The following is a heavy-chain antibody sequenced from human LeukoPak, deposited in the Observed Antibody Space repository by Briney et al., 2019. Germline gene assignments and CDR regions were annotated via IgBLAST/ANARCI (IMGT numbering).Heavy chain of an antibody. D-gene: IGHD5-18*01. CDR2: ISSSSSYI. CDR3: ARDPTMVTGHY. Sequence: GGSLRLSCAASGFTFRSYSMNWVRQAPGKGLGWVSSISSSSSYIYYAYSVKGRFTISRDNAKNSLYLQMNSLRAEDTAVYYCARDPTMVTGHYWGQGTLVTVSS. J-gene: IGHJ4*02. V-gene: IGHV3-21*01. CDR1: GFTFRSYS.